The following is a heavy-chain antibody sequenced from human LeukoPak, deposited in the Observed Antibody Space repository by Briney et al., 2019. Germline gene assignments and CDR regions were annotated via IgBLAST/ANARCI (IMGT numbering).Heavy chain of an antibody. CDR2: IYSGGST. J-gene: IGHJ4*02. Sequence: GGSLRLSCAASGFTVSSNYMSWVRQAPGKGLEWVSVIYSGGSTYYADSVKGRFTISRDNSKNTLYLQMSSLRAEDTALYYCAKDIEKGELDYWGQGTLVTVSS. CDR3: AKDIEKGELDY. D-gene: IGHD3-16*01. V-gene: IGHV3-53*05. CDR1: GFTVSSNY.